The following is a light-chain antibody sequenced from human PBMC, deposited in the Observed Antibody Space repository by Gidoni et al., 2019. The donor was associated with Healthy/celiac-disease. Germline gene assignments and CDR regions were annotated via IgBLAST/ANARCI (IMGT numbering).Light chain of an antibody. J-gene: IGKJ5*01. V-gene: IGKV3-15*01. Sequence: ELLMTQSPATLSVSPGERATLSCRASQSVSSNLAWYQQKPGQAPRLLIYGASTRATGIPARFSGSGSGTEFTLTISSLQSEDFAVYYCQQYNNWPRTFGQGTRLEIK. CDR3: QQYNNWPRT. CDR1: QSVSSN. CDR2: GAS.